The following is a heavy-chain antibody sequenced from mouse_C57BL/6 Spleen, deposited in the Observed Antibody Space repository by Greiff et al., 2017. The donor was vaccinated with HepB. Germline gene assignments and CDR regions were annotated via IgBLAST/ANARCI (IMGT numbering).Heavy chain of an antibody. Sequence: EVQGVESGGDLVKPGGSLKLSCAASGFTFSSYGMSWVRQTPDKRLEWVATISSGGSYTYYPDSVKGRFTISRDNAKNTLYLQMSSLKSEDTAMYYCARRGTTVVAKNYAMDYWGQGTSVTVSS. CDR3: ARRGTTVVAKNYAMDY. CDR1: GFTFSSYG. V-gene: IGHV5-6*01. D-gene: IGHD1-1*01. CDR2: ISSGGSYT. J-gene: IGHJ4*01.